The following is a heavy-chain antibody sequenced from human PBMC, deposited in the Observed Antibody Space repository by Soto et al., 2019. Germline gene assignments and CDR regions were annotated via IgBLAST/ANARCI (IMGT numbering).Heavy chain of an antibody. J-gene: IGHJ5*02. CDR3: ARRPPQNVMTLLTFPS. CDR1: GRSISSSSYY. Sequence: SETLSLTCTFSGRSISSSSYYWGWIRQPPGKGLEWIGSIYYSGSTYYNPSLKSRVTISVDTAKYQFSLKLSFVTVADTAVYFCARRPPQNVMTLLTFPSWGQGTPVTVSS. CDR2: IYYSGST. V-gene: IGHV4-39*01. D-gene: IGHD3-22*01.